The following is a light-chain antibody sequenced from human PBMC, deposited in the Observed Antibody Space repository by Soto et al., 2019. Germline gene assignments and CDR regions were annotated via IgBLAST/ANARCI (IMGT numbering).Light chain of an antibody. CDR1: QSVSSY. CDR3: QQRSNWPRT. CDR2: DAS. V-gene: IGKV3-11*01. J-gene: IGKJ1*01. Sequence: EIVLTQSPATLSLSPGERATLSCRASQSVSSYLAWYQQKPGQAPRLLIYDASNRATGIPARFSASGSWTDFTLTISSLEPEDFAVYYCQQRSNWPRTFGQGTKVEIK.